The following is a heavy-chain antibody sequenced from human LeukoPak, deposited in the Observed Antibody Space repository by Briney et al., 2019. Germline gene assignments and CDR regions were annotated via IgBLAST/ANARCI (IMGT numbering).Heavy chain of an antibody. D-gene: IGHD2-2*01. J-gene: IGHJ4*02. CDR2: IIPIFGTA. CDR3: ARDGGCSSTSCLDY. Sequence: ASVKVSCKASGGTFSSYAISWVRQAPGQGLEWMGGIIPIFGTANYAQKFQGRVTITADESTSTAYMELSSLRSEDTAVYYCARDGGCSSTSCLDYWGQGTLVTVSS. CDR1: GGTFSSYA. V-gene: IGHV1-69*01.